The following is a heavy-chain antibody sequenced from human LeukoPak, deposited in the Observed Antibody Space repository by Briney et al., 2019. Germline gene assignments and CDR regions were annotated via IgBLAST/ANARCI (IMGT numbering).Heavy chain of an antibody. D-gene: IGHD1-26*01. Sequence: GESLKISCTGSGYDFTSNWIGWVRQMTGKGLEWMGIIYPGDSDTRYGPSFQGQVIISTDKSINTAYLQWSSLKASDTAMYFCTIRYSGSYNDYWGQGTLVTVSS. CDR1: GYDFTSNW. CDR3: TIRYSGSYNDY. CDR2: IYPGDSDT. V-gene: IGHV5-51*01. J-gene: IGHJ4*02.